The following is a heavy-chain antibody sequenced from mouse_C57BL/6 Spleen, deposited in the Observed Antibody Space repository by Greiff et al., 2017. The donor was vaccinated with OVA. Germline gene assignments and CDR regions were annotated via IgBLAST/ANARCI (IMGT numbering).Heavy chain of an antibody. D-gene: IGHD4-1*01. CDR2: IWRGGST. CDR1: GFSLTSYG. J-gene: IGHJ4*01. Sequence: QVQLQQSGPGLVQPSQSLSITCTVSGFSLTSYGVHWVRQSPGKGLEWLGVIWRGGSTDYNAAFMSRLSITKDNSKSQVFFKMNSLQADDTAIYYCAKGLGLNYYAMDYWGQGTSVTVSS. V-gene: IGHV2-5*01. CDR3: AKGLGLNYYAMDY.